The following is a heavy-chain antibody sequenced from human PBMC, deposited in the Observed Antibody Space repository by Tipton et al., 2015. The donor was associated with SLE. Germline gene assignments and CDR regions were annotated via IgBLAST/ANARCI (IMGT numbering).Heavy chain of an antibody. CDR2: IYYSGST. D-gene: IGHD3/OR15-3a*01. CDR1: GGSISSYSDY. CDR3: ARHFGRSIEFDY. Sequence: TLSLTCSVSGGSISSYSDYWGWIRQPPGKGLEWIGYIYYSGSTNYNPSLKSRVTIPVDTSKNQFSLKLSSVTAADTAVYYCARHFGRSIEFDYWGQGTLVTVSS. J-gene: IGHJ4*02. V-gene: IGHV4-61*01.